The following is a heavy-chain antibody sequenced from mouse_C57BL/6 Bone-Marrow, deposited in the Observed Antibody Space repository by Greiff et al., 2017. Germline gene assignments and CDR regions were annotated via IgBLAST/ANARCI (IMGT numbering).Heavy chain of an antibody. D-gene: IGHD1-1*01. V-gene: IGHV5-9*01. CDR2: ISGGGGNT. CDR1: GFTFSSYT. Sequence: EVQGVESGGGLVKPGGSLKLSCAASGFTFSSYTMSWVRQTPEKRLEWVATISGGGGNTYYPDSVKGRFTISRDNAKNTLYLQMSSLRSEDTALYYCSRENTTVPLYYPMDYWGQGTSVTVSS. CDR3: SRENTTVPLYYPMDY. J-gene: IGHJ4*01.